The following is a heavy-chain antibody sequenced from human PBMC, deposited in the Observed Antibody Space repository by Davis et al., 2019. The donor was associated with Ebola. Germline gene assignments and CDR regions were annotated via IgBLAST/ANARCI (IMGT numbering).Heavy chain of an antibody. CDR2: MYYSGDT. Sequence: SETLSLTCTVSGGSISSTRYYWGWLRQPPGKGLEWIGSMYYSGDTYYNPSLKSRVTISIDTSKNQFFLRLNSVTAADTAVYYCARNALTTDVYTLSWYGDWFDPWGQGALVTVSS. V-gene: IGHV4-39*01. CDR1: GGSISSTRYY. J-gene: IGHJ5*02. CDR3: ARNALTTDVYTLSWYGDWFDP. D-gene: IGHD3-16*01.